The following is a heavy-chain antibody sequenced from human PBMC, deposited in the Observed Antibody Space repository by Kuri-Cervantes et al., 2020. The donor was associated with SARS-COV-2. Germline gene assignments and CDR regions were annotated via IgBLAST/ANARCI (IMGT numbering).Heavy chain of an antibody. D-gene: IGHD3-3*01. CDR3: ARDPRNLAIFGVVIKGYYYYGMDV. J-gene: IGHJ6*02. Sequence: LSLTCAASGFTFSSYWMHWVRQAPGKGLVWVSRINSDGSSTSYADSVKGRFTISRDNAKNSLYLQMNSLRAEDTAVYYCARDPRNLAIFGVVIKGYYYYGMDVWGQGTTVTSP. CDR1: GFTFSSYW. V-gene: IGHV3-74*01. CDR2: INSDGSST.